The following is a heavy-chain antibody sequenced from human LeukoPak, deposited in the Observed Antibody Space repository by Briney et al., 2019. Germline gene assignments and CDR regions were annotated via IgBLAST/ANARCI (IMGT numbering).Heavy chain of an antibody. CDR1: GFTFDGYA. D-gene: IGHD3-3*01. CDR3: ANSYDFWSGYNFDY. J-gene: IGHJ4*02. Sequence: GGSLRLSCVASGFTFDGYAMHWVRQAPGKGLEWVSGISWNSDNIGYADSVKGRFTISRDNSKNTLYLQMNSLRAEDTAVYYCANSYDFWSGYNFDYWGQGTLVTVSS. CDR2: ISWNSDNI. V-gene: IGHV3-9*01.